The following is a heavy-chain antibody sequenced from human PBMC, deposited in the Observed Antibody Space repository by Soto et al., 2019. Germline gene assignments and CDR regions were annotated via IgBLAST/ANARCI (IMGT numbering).Heavy chain of an antibody. Sequence: QVQLQESGPGLVKPSETLSLTCTVSGASINSHYWTWIRQPPGKGLEWIGSIYFSGSTNYNPSLKGRVSISVDRAKSKFSLNLTSVTAADTAMYYCARELSYGMDVWGQGTTVIVSS. CDR1: GASINSHY. V-gene: IGHV4-59*11. CDR3: ARELSYGMDV. J-gene: IGHJ6*02. CDR2: IYFSGST.